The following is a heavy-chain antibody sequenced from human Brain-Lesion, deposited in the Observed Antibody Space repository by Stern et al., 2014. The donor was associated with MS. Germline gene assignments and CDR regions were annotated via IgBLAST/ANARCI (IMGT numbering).Heavy chain of an antibody. J-gene: IGHJ4*02. CDR1: GFTFSNSW. Sequence: VQLVESGGGLVQPVGSLRLSCAASGFTFSNSWMHWVRQAPGKGLVWVSRINRDGSTTTYADSVKGRFTISRDNAKNTLYLQMSSLRAEDTAVYYCTILSGPYDHWGQGTLVTVSS. D-gene: IGHD3-10*01. CDR2: INRDGSTT. CDR3: TILSGPYDH. V-gene: IGHV3-74*02.